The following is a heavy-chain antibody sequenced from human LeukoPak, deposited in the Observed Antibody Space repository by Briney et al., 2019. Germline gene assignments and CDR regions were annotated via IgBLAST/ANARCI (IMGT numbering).Heavy chain of an antibody. J-gene: IGHJ6*03. Sequence: SETLSLTCTVSGYAISSGFYWGWIRQPPGKGLEWIGAIHHSGGTYYNPSLKSRVTISIDTPKNHFSLKLSSVTAADTAVYYCARDTHYSSSSGYYYYYMNVWGKGTTVTVSS. V-gene: IGHV4-38-2*02. CDR3: ARDTHYSSSSGYYYYYMNV. CDR1: GYAISSGFY. CDR2: IHHSGGT. D-gene: IGHD6-6*01.